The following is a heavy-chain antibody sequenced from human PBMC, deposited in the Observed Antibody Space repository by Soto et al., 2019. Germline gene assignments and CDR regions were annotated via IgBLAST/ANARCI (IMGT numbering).Heavy chain of an antibody. CDR2: IYFGGTT. Sequence: QMQLQESGPGQVKPSGTLSLICVVSGGSITSRNWWSWVRQSPGKGLEWIGEIYFGGTTYYNPSLEXRVTISTDISKNQVSLDLRSVTAADTAVYYCATQTISYTLDIWGQGTTVAVSS. CDR3: ATQTISYTLDI. CDR1: GGSITSRNW. V-gene: IGHV4-4*02. D-gene: IGHD3-3*01. J-gene: IGHJ6*02.